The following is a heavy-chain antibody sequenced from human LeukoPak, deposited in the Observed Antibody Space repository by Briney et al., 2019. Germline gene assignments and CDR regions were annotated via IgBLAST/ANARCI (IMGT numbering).Heavy chain of an antibody. CDR3: ARVMERPYYNGMDV. CDR2: ISSNGGST. Sequence: GGSLRLSCAASGFTFSSFSMHWVRQAPGKGLESVSAISSNGGSTYYANSVKGRFTISRDNSKNTLYLQMGSLRGEDMAVYYCARVMERPYYNGMDVWGQGTAVTVSS. D-gene: IGHD1-1*01. V-gene: IGHV3-64*01. CDR1: GFTFSSFS. J-gene: IGHJ6*02.